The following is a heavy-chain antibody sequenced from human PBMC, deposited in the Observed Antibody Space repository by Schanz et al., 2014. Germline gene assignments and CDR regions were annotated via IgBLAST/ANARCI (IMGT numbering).Heavy chain of an antibody. V-gene: IGHV3-33*06. D-gene: IGHD3-9*01. CDR2: IWYDGSNK. CDR3: AKHVRSLTGNDY. CDR1: GFTFSDYY. J-gene: IGHJ4*02. Sequence: QVQLVDSGGGLVKPGGSLRLSCAASGFTFSDYYMTWIRQAPGKGLEWVAIIWYDGSNKYYADSVKGRFTISRDNSKNTLFLQMSSLRAEDTAVYYCAKHVRSLTGNDYWGQGTLVTVSS.